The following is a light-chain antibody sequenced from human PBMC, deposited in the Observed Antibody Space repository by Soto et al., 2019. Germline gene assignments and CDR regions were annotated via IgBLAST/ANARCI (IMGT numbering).Light chain of an antibody. CDR2: LGS. V-gene: IGKV2-28*01. Sequence: DIVMTQSPLSLPVTPGEPASISCRSSQSLLHSNGYNCLDWYLQKPGQSPQLLIYLGSTRASGVPDRFSGSGSGTDFTLKISTVEAEDVGVYYCMRALQTPLTFGGGTKVEIK. CDR1: QSLLHSNGYNC. J-gene: IGKJ4*01. CDR3: MRALQTPLT.